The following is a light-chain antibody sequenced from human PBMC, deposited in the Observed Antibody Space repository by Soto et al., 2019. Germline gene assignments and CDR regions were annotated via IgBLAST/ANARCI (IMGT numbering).Light chain of an antibody. CDR1: SSDVGAYNL. CDR2: DVS. Sequence: QSALTQPVSVSGSPGQSITISCTGTSSDVGAYNLVSWYQQHPGRAPKLFIFDVSDRPSGVSDRFSGSKSGNTASLTISGLQAEDEASYYCSSYTNTSTLVFGGGTQLTVL. CDR3: SSYTNTSTLV. V-gene: IGLV2-14*02. J-gene: IGLJ3*02.